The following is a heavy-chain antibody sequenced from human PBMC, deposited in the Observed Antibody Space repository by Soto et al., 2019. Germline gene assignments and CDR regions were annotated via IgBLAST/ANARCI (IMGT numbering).Heavy chain of an antibody. CDR1: GYTFTSYG. J-gene: IGHJ6*02. CDR2: ISADNGNT. Sequence: QVQLVQSGAEVKKPGASVKVSCKASGYTFTSYGISWVRQAPGQGLEWMEWISADNGNTNYAQKLRGRVTMTTDTSTSTAYMELRSLSSDDAAVYYCAGDGFTVPYSYGMDVWGQGTTVTVSS. D-gene: IGHD4-17*01. V-gene: IGHV1-18*01. CDR3: AGDGFTVPYSYGMDV.